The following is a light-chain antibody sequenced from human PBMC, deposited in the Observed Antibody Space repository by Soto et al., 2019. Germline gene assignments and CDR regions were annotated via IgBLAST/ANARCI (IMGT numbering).Light chain of an antibody. CDR3: CSYAGSYSVV. J-gene: IGLJ2*01. Sequence: QSVLTQPRSVSESPGQSVTISCTGTSSDVGGYNYVSWYQHHPGKAPKLMIYDVSKRPSGVPDRFSGSKSGNTASLTISGLQAEDEADYYCCSYAGSYSVVFGGGTKVTVL. CDR2: DVS. V-gene: IGLV2-11*01. CDR1: SSDVGGYNY.